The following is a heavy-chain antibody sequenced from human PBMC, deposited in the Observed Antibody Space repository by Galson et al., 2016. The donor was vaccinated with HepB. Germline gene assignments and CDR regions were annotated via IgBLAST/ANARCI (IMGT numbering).Heavy chain of an antibody. CDR1: GYSFTSQW. D-gene: IGHD6-13*01. CDR2: IHPADFDT. Sequence: QSGAEVKKPGESLKISCKASGYSFTSQWIAWVRQMPGKGLEWMGVIHPADFDTTYSPSLQGQVTISADKSIGTAYLEWNSLKASDTAIYYCARRKSAWYIFYYWGQRTLVTVSS. J-gene: IGHJ4*02. CDR3: ARRKSAWYIFYY. V-gene: IGHV5-51*01.